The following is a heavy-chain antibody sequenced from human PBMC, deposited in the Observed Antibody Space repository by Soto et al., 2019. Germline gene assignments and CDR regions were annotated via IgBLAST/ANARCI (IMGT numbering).Heavy chain of an antibody. CDR1: GFPFSVYA. CDR2: TSYDELNK. D-gene: IGHD4-4*01. J-gene: IGHJ4*02. CDR3: AKDYSITFDY. Sequence: GGSLRLSCAASGFPFSVYAMHWVRKGPGKGLEWVAATSYDELNKYYAESVKGRFTISRDNSKNTLYLQMNSLRGDDTAVYYCAKDYSITFDYWGQGTLVTVSS. V-gene: IGHV3-30*18.